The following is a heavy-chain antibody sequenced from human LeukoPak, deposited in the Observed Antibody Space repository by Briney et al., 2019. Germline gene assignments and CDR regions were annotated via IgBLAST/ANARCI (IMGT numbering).Heavy chain of an antibody. CDR3: ARSYGPSSCYGMDV. CDR1: GGTFSSYA. Sequence: ASVKVSCKASGGTFSSYAISWVRQAPGQGLEWMGGIIPIFGTANYAQKFQGRVTITADESTSTAYMEPSSLRSEDTAVYYCARSYGPSSCYGMDVWGQGTTVTVSS. V-gene: IGHV1-69*13. CDR2: IIPIFGTA. D-gene: IGHD4-17*01. J-gene: IGHJ6*02.